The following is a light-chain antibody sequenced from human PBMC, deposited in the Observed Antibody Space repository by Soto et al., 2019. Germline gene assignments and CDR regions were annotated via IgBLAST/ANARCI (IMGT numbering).Light chain of an antibody. CDR1: SSDVGGYDF. V-gene: IGLV2-11*01. J-gene: IGLJ2*01. CDR2: DVS. Sequence: QSVLAQPRSVSGSPGQSVTISCTGTSSDVGGYDFVSWYQQHPGKAPKLMISDVSKRPSGVPDRFSGSKSGNTASLTISGLQAGDEADYYCCSYAGDLALFGGGTKVTVL. CDR3: CSYAGDLAL.